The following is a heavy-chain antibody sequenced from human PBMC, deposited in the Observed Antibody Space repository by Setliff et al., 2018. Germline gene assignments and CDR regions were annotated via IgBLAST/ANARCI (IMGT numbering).Heavy chain of an antibody. CDR3: AREERYYNFWSGYFDY. CDR1: GDSISSYY. D-gene: IGHD3-3*01. Sequence: PSETLSLTCTVSGDSISSYYWSWIRQPPGKGLEWIGYIYYSGSTNYNPSLKSRVTISVDTSKNQFSLKLSSVTAADTAVYYCAREERYYNFWSGYFDYWGQGTLVTVSS. CDR2: IYYSGST. J-gene: IGHJ4*02. V-gene: IGHV4-59*12.